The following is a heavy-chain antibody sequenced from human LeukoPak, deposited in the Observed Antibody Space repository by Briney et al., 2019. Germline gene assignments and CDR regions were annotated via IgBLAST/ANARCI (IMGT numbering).Heavy chain of an antibody. CDR2: ISYDGSDE. J-gene: IGHJ4*02. CDR3: AKGQLGKESYFDY. D-gene: IGHD7-27*01. Sequence: GGSLRLSCVASGLAFSSYSMHWVRQAPGKGLEWVGVISYDGSDEYYTDSVKGRFTISRDNSKSTLFLQMNSLRAEDTAVYYCAKGQLGKESYFDYWGQGTLVTVSS. V-gene: IGHV3-30*04. CDR1: GLAFSSYS.